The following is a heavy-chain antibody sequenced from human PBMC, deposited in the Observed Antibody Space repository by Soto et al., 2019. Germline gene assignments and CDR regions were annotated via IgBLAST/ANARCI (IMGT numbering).Heavy chain of an antibody. CDR1: GGSISSYY. V-gene: IGHV4-59*01. D-gene: IGHD6-13*01. CDR2: IYYSGST. Sequence: QVQLQESGPGLVKPSETLSLTCTVSGGSISSYYWSWIRQPPGKGLEWIGYIYYSGSTNYNPSLKSQVTISLDTSNNQFPLKLSSVTAADTAVYYCARVTAADHYFYYYYGMDVWGQGTTVTVSS. CDR3: ARVTAADHYFYYYYGMDV. J-gene: IGHJ6*02.